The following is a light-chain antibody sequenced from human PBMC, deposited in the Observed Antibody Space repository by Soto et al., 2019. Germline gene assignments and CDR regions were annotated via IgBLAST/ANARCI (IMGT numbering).Light chain of an antibody. Sequence: AFQMTQSPSSLSASVGDRVTITCRASQDIRNDLGWYQQKPGKAPRLLIYAASILQSGVPSRFSGSGSGTDFTLTISSLQPEDFATYYCLQDYSFPWTLGQGTKVDIK. CDR2: AAS. CDR1: QDIRND. CDR3: LQDYSFPWT. V-gene: IGKV1-6*01. J-gene: IGKJ1*01.